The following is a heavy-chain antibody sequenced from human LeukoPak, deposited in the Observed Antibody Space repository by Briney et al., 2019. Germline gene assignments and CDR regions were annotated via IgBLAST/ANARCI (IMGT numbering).Heavy chain of an antibody. V-gene: IGHV1-69*13. CDR1: GGTFSSYA. CDR2: IIPIFGTA. D-gene: IGHD5-12*01. Sequence: ASVKVSCKASGGTFSSYAISWVRQAPGQGLEWMGGIIPIFGTANYAQKFQGRVTITADESTNTAYMELSSLRSEDTAVYYCARSTVATYYFDYWGQGTLVTVSS. CDR3: ARSTVATYYFDY. J-gene: IGHJ4*02.